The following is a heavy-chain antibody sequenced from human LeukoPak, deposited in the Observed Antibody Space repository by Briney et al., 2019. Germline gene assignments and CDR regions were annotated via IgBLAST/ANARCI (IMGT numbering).Heavy chain of an antibody. D-gene: IGHD3-10*01. CDR2: ISYDGSNK. V-gene: IGHV3-30*03. CDR3: ATSEPLYGSGSYYNSVTLSPPQFDY. Sequence: PGGALRLSCAVSGLSFNRYGMHWVRQAPGKGVEWVAVISYDGSNKYYADSVKGRFTISRDNSKNTLYLQMNSLRAEDTAVYYCATSEPLYGSGSYYNSVTLSPPQFDYWGQGTLVTVSS. J-gene: IGHJ4*02. CDR1: GLSFNRYG.